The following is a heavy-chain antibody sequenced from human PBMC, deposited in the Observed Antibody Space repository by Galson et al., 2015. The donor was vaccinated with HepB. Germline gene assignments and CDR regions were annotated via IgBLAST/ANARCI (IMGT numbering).Heavy chain of an antibody. CDR2: ISGYSGNT. D-gene: IGHD2-15*01. CDR3: AREIGGGEDF. Sequence: SVKVSCKASGYTFSTYSISWVRQAPGQGLEWVGWISGYSGNTLYAQKLQGRVTLTTDTSTNTAYMELRSLTSDDTAGYSCAREIGGGEDFLGQGTLVTVSS. CDR1: GYTFSTYS. J-gene: IGHJ4*02. V-gene: IGHV1-18*01.